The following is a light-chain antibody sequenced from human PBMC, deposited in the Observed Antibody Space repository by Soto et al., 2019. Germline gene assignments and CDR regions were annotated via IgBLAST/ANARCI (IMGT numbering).Light chain of an antibody. CDR2: GAS. CDR1: QSVSSN. V-gene: IGKV3-15*01. J-gene: IGKJ5*01. CDR3: QQYNNWPPT. Sequence: EIVLTQSPPTLSAFNRDSATPSCMASQSVSSNVAWYQQKPGQAPRLLIYGASTTATGLPARFSGSGSGTEFTLTISSLQSEDVAVYFCQQYNNWPPTFGQGTRLEIK.